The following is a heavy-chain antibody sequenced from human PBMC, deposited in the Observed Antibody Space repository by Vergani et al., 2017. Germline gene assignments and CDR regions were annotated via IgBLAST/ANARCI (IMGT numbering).Heavy chain of an antibody. V-gene: IGHV1-69*04. J-gene: IGHJ5*02. D-gene: IGHD5-12*01. CDR2: IIPILGIA. Sequence: QVQLVQSGAEVKKPGSSVKVSCKASGGTFSSYAISWVRQAPGQGLEWMGRIIPILGIANYAQKFQGRVTITADKSTSTAYMELSSLRSGDTAVYYCARGGIVATMDWFDPWGQGTLVTVSS. CDR1: GGTFSSYA. CDR3: ARGGIVATMDWFDP.